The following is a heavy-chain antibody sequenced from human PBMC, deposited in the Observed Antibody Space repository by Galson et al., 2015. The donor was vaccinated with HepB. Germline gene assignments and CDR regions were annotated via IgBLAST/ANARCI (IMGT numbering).Heavy chain of an antibody. Sequence: SLRLSCAASGFSFSNYWMNWVRQAPGKGPEWVANIKNDESEKYYVDSVKGRFTISRDNAKNSLYLQMNNLRAEDTAVYYCAKEAGYFDFWGRGTLVTVSS. V-gene: IGHV3-7*03. CDR2: IKNDESEK. CDR3: AKEAGYFDF. J-gene: IGHJ2*01. CDR1: GFSFSNYW.